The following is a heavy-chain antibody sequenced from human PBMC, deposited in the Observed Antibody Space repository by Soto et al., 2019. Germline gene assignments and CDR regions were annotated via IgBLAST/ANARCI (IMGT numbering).Heavy chain of an antibody. CDR3: ARDSSQQLERSHYYGMDV. CDR2: IIPIFGTA. D-gene: IGHD6-13*01. CDR1: GGTFSSYA. Sequence: QVQLVQSGAEVKKPGSSVKVSCKASGGTFSSYAISWMRQAPGQGLEWMGGIIPIFGTANYAQKFQGRVTITADESTSTAYMELSSLRSEDTAVYYCARDSSQQLERSHYYGMDVWGQGTTVTVSS. J-gene: IGHJ6*02. V-gene: IGHV1-69*01.